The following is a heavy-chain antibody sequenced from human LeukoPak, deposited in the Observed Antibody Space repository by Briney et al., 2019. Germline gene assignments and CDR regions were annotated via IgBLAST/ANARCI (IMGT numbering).Heavy chain of an antibody. CDR3: ARVYGYYYYMDV. D-gene: IGHD2-8*01. J-gene: IGHJ6*03. CDR2: IYTSGST. CDR1: GGSISSSSYY. Sequence: PSETLSLTCTVSGGSISSSSYYWSWIRQPAGKGLEWIGRIYTSGSTNYNPSLKSRVTMSVDTSKNQFSLKLSSVTAADTAVYYCARVYGYYYYMDVWGKGTTVTISS. V-gene: IGHV4-61*02.